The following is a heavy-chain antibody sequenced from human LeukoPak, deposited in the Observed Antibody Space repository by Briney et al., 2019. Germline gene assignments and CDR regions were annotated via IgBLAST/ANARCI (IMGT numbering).Heavy chain of an antibody. D-gene: IGHD3-10*01. V-gene: IGHV3-74*01. CDR1: GFTFSSYG. Sequence: GGSLRLSCAASGFTFSSYGMHWVRQVPGKGLMWVSRINSGGSTTTYADSVKGRFTVSRDDAKNTLFLQMTSLGAEDTAVYYCARDDFWSDSAARPTYYYGSGYIDYWGQGTLVTVSS. J-gene: IGHJ4*02. CDR3: ARDDFWSDSAARPTYYYGSGYIDY. CDR2: INSGGSTT.